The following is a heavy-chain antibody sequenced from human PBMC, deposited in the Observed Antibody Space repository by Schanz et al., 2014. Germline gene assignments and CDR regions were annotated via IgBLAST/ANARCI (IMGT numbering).Heavy chain of an antibody. V-gene: IGHV1-18*01. CDR1: GYIFGSHG. Sequence: QLMQSGSEVRKPGASVKVSCKASGYIFGSHGMTWVRQAPGQGHELMEWINAHTGNTQYAQKFQGRVNMTRDTVTTTVHLELTRLRTDDTAIYYGARVHIATYHYNSPGAFDIWGQGTRVTVSS. CDR2: INAHTGNT. J-gene: IGHJ3*02. D-gene: IGHD3-10*01. CDR3: ARVHIATYHYNSPGAFDI.